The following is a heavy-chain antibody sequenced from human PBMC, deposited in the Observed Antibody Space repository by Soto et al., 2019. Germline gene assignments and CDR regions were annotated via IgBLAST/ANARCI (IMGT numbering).Heavy chain of an antibody. CDR3: AKDLGFSAPTAFDF. Sequence: VQLLESGGGLVQPGGSLRLSCAASGFTFSNYAMSWVRQTPGKGLEWVSGIVAATGTTYYTDSVKGRFAISRDNSRNTLYLQMSILRAEDTAVYYCAKDLGFSAPTAFDFWGQGTLVTVSS. V-gene: IGHV3-23*01. J-gene: IGHJ4*02. CDR1: GFTFSNYA. CDR2: IVAATGTT. D-gene: IGHD3-16*01.